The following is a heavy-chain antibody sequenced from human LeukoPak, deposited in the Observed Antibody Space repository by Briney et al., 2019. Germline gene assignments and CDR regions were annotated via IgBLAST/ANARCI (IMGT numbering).Heavy chain of an antibody. CDR3: ARALIVVTTQFDP. CDR2: IPYDGNNK. V-gene: IGHV3-30*04. Sequence: GGSMRLPCAASGLTFSSYAMHWVRQAPGKGLEWVAVIPYDGNNKYYADSVKGRFTISRDNSKNTLYLQMNSLRAEHTAVYYCARALIVVTTQFDPWGQGTLVTVSA. D-gene: IGHD2-2*01. CDR1: GLTFSSYA. J-gene: IGHJ5*01.